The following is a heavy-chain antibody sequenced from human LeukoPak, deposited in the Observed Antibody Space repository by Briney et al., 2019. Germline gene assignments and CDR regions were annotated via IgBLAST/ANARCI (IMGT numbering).Heavy chain of an antibody. CDR2: ISGSGGST. V-gene: IGHV3-23*01. J-gene: IGHJ6*03. CDR3: ARGALYYMDV. Sequence: PGGTLRLSCAASGFTFSSYGMSWVRQAPGKGLEWVSAISGSGGSTYYADSVKGRFIISRDNSKNTLYVQMNSLRAEDTAVYYCARGALYYMDVWGKGTTVTISS. CDR1: GFTFSSYG.